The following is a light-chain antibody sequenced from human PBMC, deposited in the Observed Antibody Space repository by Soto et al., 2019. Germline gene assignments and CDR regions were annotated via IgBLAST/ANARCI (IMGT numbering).Light chain of an antibody. CDR2: DTT. V-gene: IGLV7-46*01. CDR1: TGAVTNGHY. CDR3: LLSYNGPYV. J-gene: IGLJ1*01. Sequence: QPVVTQEPSLTVSPGGTVTLTCGSSTGAVTNGHYPYWFQQKPGQAPRTLIYDTTNRHSRTPARFSGSLLGGKAALTLSGAQPEDEAEYYCLLSYNGPYVFGTGTKATV.